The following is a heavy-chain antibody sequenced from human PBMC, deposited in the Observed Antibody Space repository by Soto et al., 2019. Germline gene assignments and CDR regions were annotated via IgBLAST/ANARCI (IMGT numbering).Heavy chain of an antibody. CDR3: ARVISSGWPSGWFDP. Sequence: QVQLQESGPGLVKPSETLSLTCTVSGGSISSYYWSWIRQPAGKGLEWIGRIYTSGSTNYNPSLKRRVTMSVDTSKNQFSLKLSSVTAADTAVYYCARVISSGWPSGWFDPWGQGTLVTVSS. V-gene: IGHV4-4*07. CDR1: GGSISSYY. CDR2: IYTSGST. J-gene: IGHJ5*02. D-gene: IGHD6-19*01.